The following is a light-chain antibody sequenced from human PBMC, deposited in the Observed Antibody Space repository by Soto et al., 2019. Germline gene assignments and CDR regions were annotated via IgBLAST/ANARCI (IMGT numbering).Light chain of an antibody. J-gene: IGLJ2*01. V-gene: IGLV2-14*01. CDR3: SSYTSSSTVL. CDR2: EVT. CDR1: SRDVGGYNY. Sequence: QSALTQPASVSGSLGQSITISCTGTSRDVGGYNYVSWYQQHPGKDPKVVIFEVTKRPSGVSSRFSGSKSGNTASLTVSGPQAEDEGDYYCSSYTSSSTVLFGGGTKLTVL.